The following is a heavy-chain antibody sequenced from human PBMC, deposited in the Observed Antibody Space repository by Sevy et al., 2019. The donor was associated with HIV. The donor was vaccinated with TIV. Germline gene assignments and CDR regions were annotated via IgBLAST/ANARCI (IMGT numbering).Heavy chain of an antibody. CDR1: GYTFTSYG. J-gene: IGHJ4*02. D-gene: IGHD3-22*01. Sequence: ASVKVSCKASGYTFTSYGISWVRQAPGQGLEWMGWISAYNGNTNYAQKLQGRVTMTTDTSTSTAYMELRSLRSDDTAVYYCARDRSPPRNYDSSGYPFDYWGQGTLVIVSS. CDR2: ISAYNGNT. CDR3: ARDRSPPRNYDSSGYPFDY. V-gene: IGHV1-18*01.